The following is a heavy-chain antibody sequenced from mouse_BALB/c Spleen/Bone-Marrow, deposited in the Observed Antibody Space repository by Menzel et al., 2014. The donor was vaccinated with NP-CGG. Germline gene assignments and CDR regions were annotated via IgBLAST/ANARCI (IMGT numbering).Heavy chain of an antibody. CDR1: GFSFSNYG. V-gene: IGHV5-9-2*01. D-gene: IGHD2-4*01. CDR3: ARHAYYDQTEVSFVC. CDR2: ISGDGRYT. Sequence: EVKVVDSGGGLVKSGGSLKLSCAASGFSFSNYGMSWLRQTPEKRLEWAATISGDGRYTFYSDSVKGRFTISRDNAKNNLYLQLSSLRSEDTALYYCARHAYYDQTEVSFVCWGQGTLVTVSA. J-gene: IGHJ3*01.